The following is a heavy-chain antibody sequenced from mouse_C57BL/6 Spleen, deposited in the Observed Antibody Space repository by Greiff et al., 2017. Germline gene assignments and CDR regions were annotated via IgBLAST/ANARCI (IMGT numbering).Heavy chain of an antibody. V-gene: IGHV1-61*01. CDR2: IYPSDSET. D-gene: IGHD2-1*01. CDR1: GYTFTSYW. CDR3: ARTYGNYEDY. J-gene: IGHJ4*01. Sequence: QVQLQQPGAELVRPGSSVKLSCKASGYTFTSYWMDWVKQRPGQGLEWIGNIYPSDSETHYNQKFKDKATLTVDKSSSTAYMQLSSLTSEDSAVYYCARTYGNYEDYWGQGTSVTVSS.